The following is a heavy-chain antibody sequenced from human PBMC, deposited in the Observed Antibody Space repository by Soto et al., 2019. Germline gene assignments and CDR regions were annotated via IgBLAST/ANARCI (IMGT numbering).Heavy chain of an antibody. CDR3: ARGHQNQEHVSVY. CDR2: IIPILDLA. Sequence: SVKVSCKASGGTFSSSTINWLRQAPGQGLEWMGRIIPILDLANYAQNFQGRVTITADKSKSTVYMELSSLRSEDTAVYYCARGHQNQEHVSVYWGQGTLVTVSS. CDR1: GGTFSSST. D-gene: IGHD3-16*01. J-gene: IGHJ4*02. V-gene: IGHV1-69*02.